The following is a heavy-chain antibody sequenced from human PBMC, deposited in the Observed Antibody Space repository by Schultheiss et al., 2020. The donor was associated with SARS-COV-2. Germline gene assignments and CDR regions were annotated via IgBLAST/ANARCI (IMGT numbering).Heavy chain of an antibody. CDR2: IYSGGST. V-gene: IGHV3-66*01. D-gene: IGHD2-2*01. CDR1: GFTVSSNY. J-gene: IGHJ4*02. Sequence: GGSLRLSCAASGFTVSSNYMSWVRQAPGKGLEWVSVIYSGGSTYYADSVKGRFTISRDNSKNTLYLQMNSLRAEDTAVYYCARAPPNGYCSSTSCYSSWRHYDYWGQGTLVTVSS. CDR3: ARAPPNGYCSSTSCYSSWRHYDY.